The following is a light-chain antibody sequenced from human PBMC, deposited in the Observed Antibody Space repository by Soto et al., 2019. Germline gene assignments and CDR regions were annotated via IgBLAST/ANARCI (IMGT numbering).Light chain of an antibody. CDR2: DAS. Sequence: ETVLTQSPVTLSLSPGERATLSCRASQSVGSYLAWYQQKPGQAPRLLIYDASSRAPGVPARFSGSGSGTDFTLTISSLEPEDFAVYYCQQRSNQLPITFGQGTRLDIK. CDR1: QSVGSY. V-gene: IGKV3-11*01. CDR3: QQRSNQLPIT. J-gene: IGKJ5*01.